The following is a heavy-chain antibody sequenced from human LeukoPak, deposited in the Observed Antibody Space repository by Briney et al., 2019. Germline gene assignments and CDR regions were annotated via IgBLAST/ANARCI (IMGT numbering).Heavy chain of an antibody. CDR3: ARVNYYDSSGHLDY. Sequence: ASVKVSCKASGYTFTSYGISWVRQAPGQGLEWMGWISAYNGNTNYAQKLRGRVTMTTNTSTSTAYMELRSLRSDDTAVYYCARVNYYDSSGHLDYWGQGTLVTVSS. V-gene: IGHV1-18*01. J-gene: IGHJ4*02. D-gene: IGHD3-22*01. CDR2: ISAYNGNT. CDR1: GYTFTSYG.